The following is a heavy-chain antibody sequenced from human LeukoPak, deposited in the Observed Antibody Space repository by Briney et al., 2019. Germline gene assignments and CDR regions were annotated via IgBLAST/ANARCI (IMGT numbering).Heavy chain of an antibody. J-gene: IGHJ4*02. CDR3: ATRRGFELFFDL. CDR2: IYHSGST. CDR1: GGSISSYY. Sequence: QPSETLSLTCTVSGGSISSYYWSWIRQPPGKGLEWIGEIYHSGSTNYNPSLKSRVTISVDKSKNQFSLKLNSVTAADTAVYFCATRRGFELFFDLWGQGTRVTVSS. V-gene: IGHV4-59*01. D-gene: IGHD3-10*01.